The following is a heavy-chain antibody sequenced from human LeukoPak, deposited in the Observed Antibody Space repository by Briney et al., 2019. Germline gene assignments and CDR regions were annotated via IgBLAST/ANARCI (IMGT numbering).Heavy chain of an antibody. CDR2: INPSGGST. J-gene: IGHJ5*02. V-gene: IGHV1-46*01. CDR3: ARGPSSSGWYPGLVWFDP. D-gene: IGHD6-19*01. Sequence: ASVKVSCKASGYTFTSYYMHWVRQAPGQGLEWMGIINPSGGSTSYAQQFQGRVTMTRDTSTSTVYMELSSLRSEDTAVYYCARGPSSSGWYPGLVWFDPWGQGTLVTVSS. CDR1: GYTFTSYY.